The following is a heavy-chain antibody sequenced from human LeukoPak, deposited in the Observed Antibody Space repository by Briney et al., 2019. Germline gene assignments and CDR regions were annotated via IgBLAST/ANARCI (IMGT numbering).Heavy chain of an antibody. CDR1: GYTFTGYY. J-gene: IGHJ4*02. D-gene: IGHD4-17*01. CDR2: INPDSGDT. CDR3: ARDTSTAAFAY. V-gene: IGHV1-2*02. Sequence: GASVKVSCKASGYTFTGYYMHWVRQAPGQGLEWMGRINPDSGDTEYAQKFQGRVTMTRDTSISTAYMELTRLRSDDTAVYYCARDTSTAAFAYWGQGSLVTVSS.